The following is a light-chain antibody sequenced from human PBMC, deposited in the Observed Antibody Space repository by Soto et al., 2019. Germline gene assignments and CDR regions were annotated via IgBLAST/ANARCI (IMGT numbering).Light chain of an antibody. CDR2: GAS. CDR3: QQYGSSGT. CDR1: QSVSSSY. V-gene: IGKV3-20*01. Sequence: EIVLTQSPGTLSLSPGERATLSCRASQSVSSSYLAWYQQKPGQAPRLLIYGASSRATGIPDRFSGSGSGTDFTLNSSRLEPEDFAVYYCQQYGSSGTFGQGTKLEIK. J-gene: IGKJ2*01.